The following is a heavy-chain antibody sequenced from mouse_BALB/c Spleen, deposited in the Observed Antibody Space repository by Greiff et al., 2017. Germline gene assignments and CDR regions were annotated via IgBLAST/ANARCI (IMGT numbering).Heavy chain of an antibody. D-gene: IGHD2-5*01. CDR3: ARSNYSYAMDY. V-gene: IGHV1S81*02. Sequence: VQLQQPGAELVKPGASVKLSCKASGYTFTSYWMHWVKQRPGQGLEWIGEINPSNGRTNYNEKFKSKATLTVDKSSSTAYMQLSSLTSEDSAVYYCARSNYSYAMDYWGQGTSVTGSS. J-gene: IGHJ4*01. CDR1: GYTFTSYW. CDR2: INPSNGRT.